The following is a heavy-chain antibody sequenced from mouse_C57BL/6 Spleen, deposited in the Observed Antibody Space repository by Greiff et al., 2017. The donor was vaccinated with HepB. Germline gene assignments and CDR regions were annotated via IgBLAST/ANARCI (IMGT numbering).Heavy chain of an antibody. CDR3: AREGPYYGSRGYYAMDY. V-gene: IGHV1-55*01. CDR1: GYTFTSYW. Sequence: QVQLKQPGAELVKPGASVKMSCKASGYTFTSYWITWVKQRPGQGLEWIGDIYPGSGSTNYNEKFKSKATLTVDTSSSTAYMQLSSLTSEDSAVYYCAREGPYYGSRGYYAMDYWGQGTSVTVSS. CDR2: IYPGSGST. D-gene: IGHD1-1*01. J-gene: IGHJ4*01.